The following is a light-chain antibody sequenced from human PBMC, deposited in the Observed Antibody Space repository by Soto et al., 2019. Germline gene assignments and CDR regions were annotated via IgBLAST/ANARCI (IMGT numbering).Light chain of an antibody. CDR3: QQYGRSPLLYT. V-gene: IGKV3-20*01. Sequence: ENVLTQSPGTLSLSPGERATLSCRASQSVTSNFLAWYQQKPGQAPRLLIYGASTRAAGVPDRFSVSGSGRDFTLTITGLEPEDFAVYYCQQYGRSPLLYTFGQGTK. CDR2: GAS. J-gene: IGKJ2*01. CDR1: QSVTSNF.